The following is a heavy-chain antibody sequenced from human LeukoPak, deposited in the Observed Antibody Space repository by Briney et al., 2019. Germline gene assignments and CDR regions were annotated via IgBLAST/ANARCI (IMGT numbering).Heavy chain of an antibody. J-gene: IGHJ3*02. CDR3: AKDMRSGSSWYFDAFDI. CDR2: ISWNSGSI. Sequence: PGGSLRLSCAASGFTFDDYAMHWVRQAPGKGLEWVSGISWNSGSIGYADSVKGRFTISRDNAKNSLYLQMNSLRAEDTALYYCAKDMRSGSSWYFDAFDIWGQGTMVTVSS. D-gene: IGHD6-13*01. CDR1: GFTFDDYA. V-gene: IGHV3-9*01.